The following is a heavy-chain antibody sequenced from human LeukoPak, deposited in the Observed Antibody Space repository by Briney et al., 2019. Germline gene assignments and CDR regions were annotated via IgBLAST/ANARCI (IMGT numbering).Heavy chain of an antibody. CDR1: GFTFSNYA. D-gene: IGHD1-1*01. Sequence: PGGSLRLSCAASGFTFSNYAMNWVRQAPGKGLERVSGIRVSDETYYADSVKGRFTISRANSENTLYLQMSGLRAEDTAVYYCAKGTGDMGYYFDYWGQGTLVTVSS. CDR3: AKGTGDMGYYFDY. V-gene: IGHV3-23*01. CDR2: IRVSDET. J-gene: IGHJ4*02.